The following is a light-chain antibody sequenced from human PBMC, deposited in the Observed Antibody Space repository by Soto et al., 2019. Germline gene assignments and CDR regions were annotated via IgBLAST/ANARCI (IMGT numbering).Light chain of an antibody. CDR1: QSVSSSY. CDR2: GAS. CDR3: QQYGSSSWK. J-gene: IGKJ1*01. V-gene: IGKV3-20*01. Sequence: EIVLTQSPGTLSLSPGERATLSCRASQSVSSSYLAWYQQKPGQAPRLLIYGASSRATGIPDRFSGSGSGTEFNLTISRLEPEDFAVYYCQQYGSSSWKFGQGTKVEIK.